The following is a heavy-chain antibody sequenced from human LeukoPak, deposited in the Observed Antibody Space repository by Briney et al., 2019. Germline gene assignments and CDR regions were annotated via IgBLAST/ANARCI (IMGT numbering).Heavy chain of an antibody. V-gene: IGHV3-48*03. CDR2: ISSSGSTL. J-gene: IGHJ4*02. Sequence: PGGSLRLSCAASGFTFSSYEMNWDRQAPGKGLEWVSYISSSGSTLFYADSVKGRFTISRDNAKNSLYLQMNGLRAEDTAVYYCARWDYWGQGILVTVSS. CDR3: ARWDY. CDR1: GFTFSSYE.